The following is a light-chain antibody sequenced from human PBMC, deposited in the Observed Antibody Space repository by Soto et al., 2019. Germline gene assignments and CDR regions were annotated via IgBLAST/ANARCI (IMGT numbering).Light chain of an antibody. V-gene: IGKV1-6*01. CDR3: LQDYNFPLT. CDR1: QDIGNA. J-gene: IGKJ4*01. CDR2: AAS. Sequence: AIQMTQSPSSVSASLGDRVTITCRASQDIGNALAWYQQRPGQAPKLLIYAASSLQSGLPSRFSGGGSGTDFTLTINNLQPGDIATYYCLQDYNFPLTFGGGTKVEIK.